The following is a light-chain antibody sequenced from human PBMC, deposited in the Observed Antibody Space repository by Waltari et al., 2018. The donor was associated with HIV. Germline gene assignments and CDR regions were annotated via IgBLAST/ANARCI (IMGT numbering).Light chain of an antibody. V-gene: IGLV1-47*02. CDR3: ATWDANQWV. J-gene: IGLJ3*02. Sequence: SVLGQESSASATAGQRVVISCSGTSANIGHHYAYWYQQFAGATPRLIIYNNGQRPSGVPDRFSGSKSGVSASLVISGLQSGDEATYYCATWDANQWVFGGGTKVSVL. CDR2: NNG. CDR1: SANIGHHY.